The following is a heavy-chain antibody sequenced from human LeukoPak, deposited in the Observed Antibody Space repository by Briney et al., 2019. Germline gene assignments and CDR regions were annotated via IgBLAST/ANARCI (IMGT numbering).Heavy chain of an antibody. D-gene: IGHD6-13*01. J-gene: IGHJ3*01. V-gene: IGHV3-48*03. CDR1: GFTFSSYE. CDR2: ISSSGSTR. CDR3: ARAYIAPSGMAFDL. Sequence: GGSLRLSYAASGFTFSSYEMNWVRQAPGKGLEWVSYISSSGSTRYYADSVKGRFTISRDSAKSSLFLQMNSLRAEDTAVYYCARAYIAPSGMAFDLWGQGTMVTVSS.